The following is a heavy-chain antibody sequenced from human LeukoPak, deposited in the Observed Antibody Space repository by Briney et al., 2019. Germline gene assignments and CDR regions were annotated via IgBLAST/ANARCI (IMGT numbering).Heavy chain of an antibody. CDR2: IYSGGST. D-gene: IGHD1-26*01. CDR3: ARDMPLHSGSPHDAFDI. V-gene: IGHV3-66*01. CDR1: EFSVGSNY. J-gene: IGHJ3*02. Sequence: PGGSLRLSCAASEFSVGSNYMTWVRQAPGKGLEWVSLIYSGGSTYYADSVKGRFTISRDNAKNSLYLQMNSLRAEDTAVYYCARDMPLHSGSPHDAFDIWGQGTMVTVSS.